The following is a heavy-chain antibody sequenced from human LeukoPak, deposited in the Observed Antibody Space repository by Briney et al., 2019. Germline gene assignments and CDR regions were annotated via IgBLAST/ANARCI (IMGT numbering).Heavy chain of an antibody. CDR3: AKDQDPYSGSYDYFDS. J-gene: IGHJ4*02. D-gene: IGHD1-26*01. CDR2: IGGSGGGT. Sequence: GGSLRLSCAASGFTFSSYAMSWVRQAPGKGLEGVSAIGGSGGGTYYADSVKGRFTISRDNSRNTLYLQMNSLRAEDTAVYYCAKDQDPYSGSYDYFDSWGQGTLVTVSS. CDR1: GFTFSSYA. V-gene: IGHV3-23*01.